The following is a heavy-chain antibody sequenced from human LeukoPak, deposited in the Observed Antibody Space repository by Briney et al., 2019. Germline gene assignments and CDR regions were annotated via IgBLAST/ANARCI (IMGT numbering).Heavy chain of an antibody. Sequence: PGGSLRLSCAVSGFTFSRYAMSWVRQAPGKGLESVSVISDSGGSTSYADFVKGRFTISRDNSKNTLYLQMNSLRAEDTAVYYCAKGGGYSSGWTLDYWGQGTLVTVSS. J-gene: IGHJ4*02. D-gene: IGHD6-19*01. CDR2: ISDSGGST. CDR1: GFTFSRYA. V-gene: IGHV3-23*01. CDR3: AKGGGYSSGWTLDY.